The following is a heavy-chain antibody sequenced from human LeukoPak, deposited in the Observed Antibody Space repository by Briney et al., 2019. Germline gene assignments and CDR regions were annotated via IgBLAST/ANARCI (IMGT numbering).Heavy chain of an antibody. CDR3: ARVEGYGDYRGVRY. D-gene: IGHD4-17*01. J-gene: IGHJ4*02. V-gene: IGHV1-18*01. CDR2: INAYNGNT. Sequence: ASVKVSCTASGYTFTSYGISWVRQAPGQGLEWMGWINAYNGNTNYAQKLQGRVTITTDTSTSTAYMELGSLRSDDTAVYYCARVEGYGDYRGVRYWGQGTLVTVSS. CDR1: GYTFTSYG.